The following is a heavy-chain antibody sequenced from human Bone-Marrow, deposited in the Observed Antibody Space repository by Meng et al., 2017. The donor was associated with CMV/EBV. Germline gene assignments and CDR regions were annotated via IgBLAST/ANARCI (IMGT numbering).Heavy chain of an antibody. CDR1: FSSYT. CDR2: IIPIIRIT. CDR3: ARVHYRRSGSSHRPYFFDH. Sequence: FSSYTFNWVRQAPGQGLEWIGRIIPIIRITNYAQKYQGIVTISADKSTSTVYMDLNNLRSDDTAVYYCARVHYRRSGSSHRPYFFDHWGQGTLVTVSS. J-gene: IGHJ4*02. D-gene: IGHD3-10*01. V-gene: IGHV1-69*02.